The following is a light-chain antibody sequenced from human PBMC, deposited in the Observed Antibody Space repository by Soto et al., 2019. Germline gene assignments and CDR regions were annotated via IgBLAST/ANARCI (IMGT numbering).Light chain of an antibody. CDR3: QQYVSTVT. Sequence: DIVLTQSPGSLSLSPGERATLSCRASQSVDSSFFAWYQQKPGQAPRLLFYGASKRATGTPDRFSGSGYGTDFTLTITRLEPDDFAVYYCQQYVSTVTFGQGTKVEIK. CDR2: GAS. V-gene: IGKV3-20*01. J-gene: IGKJ1*01. CDR1: QSVDSSF.